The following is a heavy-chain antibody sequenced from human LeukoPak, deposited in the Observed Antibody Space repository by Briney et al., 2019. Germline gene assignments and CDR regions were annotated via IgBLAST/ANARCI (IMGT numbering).Heavy chain of an antibody. CDR1: GGSFSGYY. CDR3: ARVALYYYDSSGYYSDAFDI. J-gene: IGHJ3*02. V-gene: IGHV4-34*01. Sequence: SETLSLTCAVYGGSFSGYYWSWIRQPPGKGLEWIGEINHSGSTNYNPSLKSRVTISVDTSKNQFSLKLSSVTAADTAVYYCARVALYYYDSSGYYSDAFDIWGQGTMVTVSS. D-gene: IGHD3-22*01. CDR2: INHSGST.